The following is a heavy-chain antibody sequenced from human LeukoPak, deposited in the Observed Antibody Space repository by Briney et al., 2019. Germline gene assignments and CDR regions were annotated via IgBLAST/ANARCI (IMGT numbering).Heavy chain of an antibody. Sequence: GGSLRLSCAASGFTFSSYSMNWVRQAPGKGLEWVSSISTSSSYIYYADSVKGRFTISRDNAKNSLYLQMNSLRAEDTAVYYCARALLCSSTSCYPGPLYYFYYWGQGTLVTVSS. J-gene: IGHJ4*02. CDR1: GFTFSSYS. CDR2: ISTSSSYI. D-gene: IGHD2-2*01. CDR3: ARALLCSSTSCYPGPLYYFYY. V-gene: IGHV3-21*01.